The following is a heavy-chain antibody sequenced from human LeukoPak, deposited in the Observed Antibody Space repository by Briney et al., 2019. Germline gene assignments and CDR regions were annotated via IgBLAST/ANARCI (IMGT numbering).Heavy chain of an antibody. Sequence: GRSLRLSCAASGFTFSSYAMNWVRQAPGKGLEWVAVISYDGSNKYYADSVKGRFTISRDNSKNTLYLQMNSLRAEDTAVYYCARDAPTNWFDPWGQGTLVTVSS. CDR3: ARDAPTNWFDP. CDR1: GFTFSSYA. J-gene: IGHJ5*02. V-gene: IGHV3-30-3*01. CDR2: ISYDGSNK.